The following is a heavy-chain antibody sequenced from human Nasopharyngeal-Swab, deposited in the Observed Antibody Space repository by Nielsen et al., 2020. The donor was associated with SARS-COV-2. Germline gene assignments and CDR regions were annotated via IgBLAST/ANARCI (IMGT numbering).Heavy chain of an antibody. CDR1: GFTVSGYA. J-gene: IGHJ4*02. D-gene: IGHD3/OR15-3a*01. CDR3: ANPLRGLVPSY. Sequence: GGSLRLSCAASGFTVSGYAMSWVRQAPGKGLEWVSTISGSGGSTYYADSVKGRFTISRDSSKNTLYLKMNSLRAEDTAIYYCANPLRGLVPSYWGQGTLVTVSS. V-gene: IGHV3-23*01. CDR2: ISGSGGST.